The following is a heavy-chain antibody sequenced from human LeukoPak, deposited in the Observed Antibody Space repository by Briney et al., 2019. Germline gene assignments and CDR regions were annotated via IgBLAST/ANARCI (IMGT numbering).Heavy chain of an antibody. V-gene: IGHV4-30-4*08. CDR3: ASTINNDYGDYGRFDY. J-gene: IGHJ4*02. CDR2: IYYSGST. Sequence: SETLSLACTVSGGSISSGDYYWSWIRPPPGKGLEWIGYIYYSGSTYYNPSLKSRVTISVDTSKNQFSLKLSSVTAADTAVYYCASTINNDYGDYGRFDYWGQGTLVTVSS. D-gene: IGHD4-17*01. CDR1: GGSISSGDYY.